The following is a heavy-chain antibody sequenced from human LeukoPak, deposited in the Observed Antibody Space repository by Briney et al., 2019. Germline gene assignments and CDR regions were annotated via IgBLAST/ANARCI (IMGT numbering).Heavy chain of an antibody. CDR2: VNPRNGGT. D-gene: IGHD3-3*01. CDR3: ARGSKPLRFLEWLYFDY. Sequence: GASVKVSCKASGYPFTGYYVHWVRQAPGHGLEWMGWVNPRNGGTHSAQKFQGRLSMTGDTSTTTAYMELSRLRSDDAAVYYCARGSKPLRFLEWLYFDYWGQGTLVTVSS. V-gene: IGHV1-2*02. J-gene: IGHJ4*02. CDR1: GYPFTGYY.